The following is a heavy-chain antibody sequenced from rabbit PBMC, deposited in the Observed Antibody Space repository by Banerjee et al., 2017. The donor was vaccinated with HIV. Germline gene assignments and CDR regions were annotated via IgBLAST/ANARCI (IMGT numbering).Heavy chain of an antibody. CDR2: ISTGDGDT. J-gene: IGHJ3*01. V-gene: IGHV1S40*01. CDR3: ARDRDAYSYGYTGFGL. D-gene: IGHD6-1*01. Sequence: QSLEESGGDLVKPGASLTLTCTASGFSFSSNYYICWVRQAPGKGLEWIACISTGDGDTYYASWAKGRFTISKTSSTTVTLQVTSLTAADTATYFCARDRDAYSYGYTGFGLWGQGTLVTVS. CDR1: GFSFSSNYY.